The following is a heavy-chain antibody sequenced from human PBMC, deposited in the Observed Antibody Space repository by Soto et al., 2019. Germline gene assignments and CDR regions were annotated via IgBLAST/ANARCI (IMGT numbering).Heavy chain of an antibody. CDR1: EFTFNTYS. J-gene: IGHJ6*02. V-gene: IGHV3-21*02. D-gene: IGHD4-17*01. CDR2: ISSTSTYI. CDR3: ARDFGDYRWSYYYYGMDV. Sequence: EVQLVESGGGLVKPGGSLRLACAASEFTFNTYSMNWVRQAPGKGLEWVSCISSTSTYIYYADSVKGRFTISRDNAKNLRYLQMNSLRAADTAVYYCARDFGDYRWSYYYYGMDVWGQGTTVTVSS.